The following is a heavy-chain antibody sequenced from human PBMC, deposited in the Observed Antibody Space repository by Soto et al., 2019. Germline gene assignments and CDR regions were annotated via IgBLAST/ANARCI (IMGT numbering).Heavy chain of an antibody. D-gene: IGHD4-4*01. CDR1: GGSISSFC. J-gene: IGHJ6*02. CDR2: ICSGGTT. V-gene: IGHV4-59*01. CDR3: ARVGSKSFYYATDV. Sequence: QLQESGPGLVKPSETLSLTCTVSGGSISSFCWSWIRQPPGQGLEWIGYICSGGTTKYNPSLKVRFTXXVXTXXTQFSLKLTAVTAADTAVYYCARVGSKSFYYATDVWGQGTTVTVSS.